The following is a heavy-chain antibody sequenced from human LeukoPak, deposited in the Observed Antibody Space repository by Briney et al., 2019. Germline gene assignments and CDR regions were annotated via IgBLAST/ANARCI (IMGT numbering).Heavy chain of an antibody. Sequence: SGGSLRLSCAASGFTFSSYWMHWVRQAPGKGLVWVSRINSDGSSTSYADSVKGRFTISRDNAKNSLYLQMNSRRAEDTAVYYCARDLETVRLMVGWYYFDYWGQGTLVTVSS. V-gene: IGHV3-74*01. CDR3: ARDLETVRLMVGWYYFDY. CDR2: INSDGSST. J-gene: IGHJ4*02. CDR1: GFTFSSYW. D-gene: IGHD2-8*01.